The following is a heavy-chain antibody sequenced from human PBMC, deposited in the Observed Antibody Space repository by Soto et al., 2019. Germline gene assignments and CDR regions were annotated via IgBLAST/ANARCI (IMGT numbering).Heavy chain of an antibody. J-gene: IGHJ4*02. D-gene: IGHD1-26*01. Sequence: QVQLVESGGGVVQPGRSLRLSCAASGFTFSSYGMHWVRQAPGKGLEWVAVISYDGSKKYYADSVKGRFTISRDNSKNTLYLQMNSLRAEDTAVYYCARDQIPVGPFDYWGQGTLVTVSS. CDR2: ISYDGSKK. CDR1: GFTFSSYG. CDR3: ARDQIPVGPFDY. V-gene: IGHV3-30*03.